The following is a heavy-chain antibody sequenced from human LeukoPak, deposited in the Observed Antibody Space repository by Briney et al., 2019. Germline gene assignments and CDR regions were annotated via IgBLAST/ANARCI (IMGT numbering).Heavy chain of an antibody. Sequence: SETLSLTCAVYGGSFSGYYWSWIRQPPGKGLEWIGEINHSGSTNYNPSLKSRVTISVDTSKNQFSLKLSSVTAADTAVYYCARGNGDYWGQGTLVTVSS. V-gene: IGHV4-34*01. CDR1: GGSFSGYY. CDR3: ARGNGDY. J-gene: IGHJ4*02. CDR2: INHSGST.